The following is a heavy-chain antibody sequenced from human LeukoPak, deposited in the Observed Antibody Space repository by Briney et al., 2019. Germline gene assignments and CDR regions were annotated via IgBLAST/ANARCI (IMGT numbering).Heavy chain of an antibody. V-gene: IGHV1-2*02. CDR2: INPNSGGT. J-gene: IGHJ4*02. Sequence: ASVTVSCKASGYTFTGYYVHWVRQAPGQGLEWMGWINPNSGGTNYAQKFQGRVTMTRDTSISTAYMELSRLRSDDTAVYYCARSRDGYTYFDYWGQGTLVTVSS. CDR3: ARSRDGYTYFDY. D-gene: IGHD5-24*01. CDR1: GYTFTGYY.